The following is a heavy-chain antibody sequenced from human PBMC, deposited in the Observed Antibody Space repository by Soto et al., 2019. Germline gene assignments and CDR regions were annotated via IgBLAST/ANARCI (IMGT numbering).Heavy chain of an antibody. Sequence: QVQLVESGGGVVQPGRSLRLSCAASGFIFSSYGMHWVRQAPGKGLEWVAVISYDGSNKYYADSVKGRFTISRDNSKNTLYLQMNSLRAEDTAVYYCAKGGGSSWYDGGDYWGQGTLVTVSS. CDR3: AKGGGSSWYDGGDY. CDR2: ISYDGSNK. J-gene: IGHJ4*02. V-gene: IGHV3-30*18. D-gene: IGHD6-13*01. CDR1: GFIFSSYG.